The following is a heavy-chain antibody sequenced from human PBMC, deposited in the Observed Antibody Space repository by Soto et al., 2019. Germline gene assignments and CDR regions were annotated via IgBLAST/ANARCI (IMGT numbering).Heavy chain of an antibody. CDR1: GGSISSFFYS. J-gene: IGHJ4*02. CDR3: ARVHDY. Sequence: SDTLSLTCAVYGGSISSFFYSWSWIRQPPGKGLEWIGYIYHSGSTYYNPSLKSRVTISVDRSKNQFSLKLSSLTAADTAVYYCARVHDYWGQGTLVTVSS. V-gene: IGHV4-30-2*01. CDR2: IYHSGST.